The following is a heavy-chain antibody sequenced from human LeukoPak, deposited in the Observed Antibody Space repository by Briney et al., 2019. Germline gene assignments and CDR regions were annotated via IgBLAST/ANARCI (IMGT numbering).Heavy chain of an antibody. CDR3: ARDMTDWWFDP. CDR2: IYYSGST. D-gene: IGHD3-9*01. CDR1: GGSISSGGYY. V-gene: IGHV4-31*03. J-gene: IGHJ5*02. Sequence: SETLSLTCTVSGGSISSGGYYWSWIRQHPGKGLEWIGYIYYSGSTHYNPSLKSRVTISVDTSKNQFSLKLSSVTAADTAVYYCARDMTDWWFDPWGQGTLVTVSS.